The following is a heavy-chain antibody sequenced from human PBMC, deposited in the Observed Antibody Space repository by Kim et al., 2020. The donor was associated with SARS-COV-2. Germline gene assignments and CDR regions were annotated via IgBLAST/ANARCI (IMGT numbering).Heavy chain of an antibody. Sequence: SVKGRFTISRENAKNTLYLQMSSLRAEDTAVYYCAADYYGSGSYYRQADYWGQGTLVTVSS. J-gene: IGHJ4*02. D-gene: IGHD3-10*01. CDR3: AADYYGSGSYYRQADY. V-gene: IGHV3-23*01.